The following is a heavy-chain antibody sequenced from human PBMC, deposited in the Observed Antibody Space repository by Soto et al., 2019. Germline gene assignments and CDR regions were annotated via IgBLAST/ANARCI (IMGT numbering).Heavy chain of an antibody. V-gene: IGHV2-5*02. CDR2: VYWDDDK. J-gene: IGHJ6*02. CDR3: VQSRCGGDCLTFYSSHAYYGLDV. Sequence: QITLKESGPTLVKPTQTLTLTCTFSGFALTYMGEGLGWIRQPPGKALEWLALVYWDDDKRYNPSLRSRLTITKDTSKKQVVLTMTNMDPVDTATYYCVQSRCGGDCLTFYSSHAYYGLDVWGQGTTVTVSS. D-gene: IGHD2-21*02. CDR1: GFALTYMGEG.